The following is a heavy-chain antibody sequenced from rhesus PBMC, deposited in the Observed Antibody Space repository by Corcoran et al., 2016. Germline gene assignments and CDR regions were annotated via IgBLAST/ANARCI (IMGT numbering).Heavy chain of an antibody. J-gene: IGHJ4*01. CDR2: IYGVSGST. CDR1: GGSISSSNW. V-gene: IGHV4S7*01. CDR3: ARPNNIWTGYYDY. D-gene: IGHD3-3*01. Sequence: QVQLQESGPGLVKPSETLSLTCAVSGGSISSSNWWSWIRPSPGKGLEWIGYIYGVSGSTSYNPSLKSRVTISTDTSKNQFSLKLSSVTAADTAVYYCARPNNIWTGYYDYWGQGVLVTVSS.